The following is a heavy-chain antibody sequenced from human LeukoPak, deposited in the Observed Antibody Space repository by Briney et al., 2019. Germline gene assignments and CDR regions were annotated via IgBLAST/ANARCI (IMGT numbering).Heavy chain of an antibody. V-gene: IGHV3-21*06. D-gene: IGHD1-14*01. CDR3: ARENSGEGFDY. CDR2: ISSSTIYI. CDR1: GFTFSSYS. J-gene: IGHJ4*02. Sequence: TGGSLRLSCAASGFTFSSYSMNWVRQAPGKGLEWVSSISSSTIYIYDADSVKGRFTISRDNAKSTLYLEMNSLRAEDTAMYYCARENSGEGFDYWSQGTLVTVSS.